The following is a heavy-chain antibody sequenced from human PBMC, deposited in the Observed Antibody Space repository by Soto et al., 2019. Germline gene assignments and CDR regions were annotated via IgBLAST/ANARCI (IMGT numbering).Heavy chain of an antibody. CDR2: IFYSGST. Sequence: QVPLQESGPGLVKPSQTLSLTCTVSGGPISSGGYYWNWIRQHPGKGLEWIGYIFYSGSTYYNPSRETRVTVSVDICKNQVSGTLSSVTAAHTAVYYCERYPGGTKWFDPWGQGTLVTVSS. J-gene: IGHJ5*02. CDR1: GGPISSGGYY. V-gene: IGHV4-31*03. D-gene: IGHD2-15*01. CDR3: ERYPGGTKWFDP.